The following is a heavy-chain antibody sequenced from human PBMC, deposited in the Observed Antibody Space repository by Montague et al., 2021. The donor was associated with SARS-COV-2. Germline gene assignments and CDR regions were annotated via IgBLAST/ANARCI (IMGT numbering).Heavy chain of an antibody. CDR1: GGSISSYY. D-gene: IGHD2-2*01. V-gene: IGHV4-4*07. CDR2: IYTSGST. CDR3: ARSSGGYCSSTSCYAYYYYYMDV. J-gene: IGHJ6*03. Sequence: SETLSLTCTVSGGSISSYYWSWIRQPAGKGLEWIGRIYTSGSTNYNPSLKSRVTISVDTSKNQFSLKLSSVTAADTAVYYCARSSGGYCSSTSCYAYYYYYMDVWGKGTTVTVSS.